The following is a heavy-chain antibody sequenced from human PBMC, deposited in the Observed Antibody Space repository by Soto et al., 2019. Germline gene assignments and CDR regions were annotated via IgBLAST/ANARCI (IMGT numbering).Heavy chain of an antibody. Sequence: GESLKISCKGSGYNFATYWIAWVRQLPGKGPEWMGIIYPGDSDTSYSPSFQGQVTISVDKSISTAYLQWNSQKASDTAVYYCARRGYSYGLDVWGQGTKVTVSS. J-gene: IGHJ6*02. CDR3: ARRGYSYGLDV. V-gene: IGHV5-51*01. CDR2: IYPGDSDT. CDR1: GYNFATYW. D-gene: IGHD5-18*01.